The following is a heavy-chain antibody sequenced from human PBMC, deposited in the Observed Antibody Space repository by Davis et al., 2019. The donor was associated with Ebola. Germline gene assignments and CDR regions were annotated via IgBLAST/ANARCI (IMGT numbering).Heavy chain of an antibody. CDR3: ARALSDYYYMDV. J-gene: IGHJ6*03. Sequence: SETLSLTCTVSGGSISSHYWSWIRQPPGKGLEWIGYIYYSGSTNYSPSLKSRVTISVDTSKNQFSLKLSSVTAADTAVYYCARALSDYYYMDVWGKGTTVTVSS. CDR1: GGSISSHY. V-gene: IGHV4-59*08. CDR2: IYYSGST.